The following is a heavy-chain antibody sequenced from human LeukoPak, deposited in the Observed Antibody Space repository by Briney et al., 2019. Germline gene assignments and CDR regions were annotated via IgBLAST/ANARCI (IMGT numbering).Heavy chain of an antibody. Sequence: GGSLRLSCAASGFTISSYEMNGVRQAPGKGLEWVSAISLGGVNTYNADSVTGRFTVSRVNSKNTLYLQMNSLRVEDTAVYYCAKNVMYSSSAVDYWGQGTLVTVSS. CDR2: ISLGGVNT. D-gene: IGHD6-6*01. V-gene: IGHV3-23*01. CDR1: GFTISSYE. CDR3: AKNVMYSSSAVDY. J-gene: IGHJ4*02.